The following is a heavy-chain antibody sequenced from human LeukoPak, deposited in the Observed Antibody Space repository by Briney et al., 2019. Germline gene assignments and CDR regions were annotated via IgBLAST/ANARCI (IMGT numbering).Heavy chain of an antibody. Sequence: GGSLRLSCAASGFTFSSYWMSWVRQAPGKELEWVANINQDGNEKYYVDSARGRFTVSRDNAKKSVYLQMNSLRVEDTAVYYCARDDLVRDRYDYVDYWGQGTLVTVSS. V-gene: IGHV3-7*01. J-gene: IGHJ4*02. D-gene: IGHD1-1*01. CDR1: GFTFSSYW. CDR3: ARDDLVRDRYDYVDY. CDR2: INQDGNEK.